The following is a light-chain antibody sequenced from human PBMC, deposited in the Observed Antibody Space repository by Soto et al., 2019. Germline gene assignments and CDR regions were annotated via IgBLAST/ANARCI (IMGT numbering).Light chain of an antibody. CDR1: QAIDTY. Sequence: DIQLTQSPSFLSASVGDRVTITCRASQAIDTYLAWHQQKPGKAPKLLIYAASLLQSGVPSRFSGSGSGTEFTLTINSLQPEDFASYYCQQLNSFPFIFGQGTRLEIK. CDR2: AAS. V-gene: IGKV1-9*01. J-gene: IGKJ5*01. CDR3: QQLNSFPFI.